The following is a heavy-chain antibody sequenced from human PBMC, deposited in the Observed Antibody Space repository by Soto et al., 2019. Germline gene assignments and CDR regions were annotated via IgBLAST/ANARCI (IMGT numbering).Heavy chain of an antibody. J-gene: IGHJ3*01. V-gene: IGHV1-46*01. Sequence: ASVKVSCKASGYTFTSHYMHWVQQAPGQGLEWMGMMNPSGGSTTYAQEFQGRVTMTRDTSTSTVYMEVTSLRSEDTAVYYCARALFEVQNAFNVWGQGTMVTVSS. D-gene: IGHD3-10*01. CDR3: ARALFEVQNAFNV. CDR1: GYTFTSHY. CDR2: MNPSGGST.